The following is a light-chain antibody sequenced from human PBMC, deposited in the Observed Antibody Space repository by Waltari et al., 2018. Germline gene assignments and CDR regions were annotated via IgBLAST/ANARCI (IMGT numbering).Light chain of an antibody. CDR1: SSNIGGYNY. J-gene: IGLJ2*01. Sequence: QSALTQPAPVSGSPGQSITISCTGTSSNIGGYNYVYLYQQVPGKAPKLMIYDVSNRPSGVSSRFSGSKSGNTASLTISGLQAEDEADYFCSSYMDSSTLELFGGGTSLTVL. CDR2: DVS. V-gene: IGLV2-14*03. CDR3: SSYMDSSTLEL.